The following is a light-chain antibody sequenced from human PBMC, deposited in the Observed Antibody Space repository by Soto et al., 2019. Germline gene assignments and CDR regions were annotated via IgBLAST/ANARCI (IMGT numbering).Light chain of an antibody. Sequence: QSVLTQPASMSGSPGQSITISCTGSSSDIGRYSFVSWYQHHPGKAPKLIIYEATKRPSGVSYRFSGSKSGNTASLTISGLQAEDGADYYCTSYTITSPYIFGTGTKSPS. CDR2: EAT. J-gene: IGLJ1*01. CDR3: TSYTITSPYI. V-gene: IGLV2-14*01. CDR1: SSDIGRYSF.